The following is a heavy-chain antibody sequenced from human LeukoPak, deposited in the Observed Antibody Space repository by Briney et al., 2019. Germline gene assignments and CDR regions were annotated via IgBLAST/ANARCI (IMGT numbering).Heavy chain of an antibody. D-gene: IGHD6-19*01. CDR2: INPNSGGT. CDR1: GYTFTGYY. J-gene: IGHJ6*02. CDR3: ARVIGIAVAGTSGMDV. Sequence: ASVKVSCKASGYTFTGYYMHWARQAPGQGLEWMGWINPNSGGTNYAQKFQGRDTKTRDTSISTAYMELSRLRSDDTAVYYCARVIGIAVAGTSGMDVWGQGTTVTVSS. V-gene: IGHV1-2*02.